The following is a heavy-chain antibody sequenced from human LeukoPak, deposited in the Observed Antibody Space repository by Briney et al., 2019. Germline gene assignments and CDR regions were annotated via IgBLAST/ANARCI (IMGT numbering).Heavy chain of an antibody. D-gene: IGHD3-3*01. Sequence: SEPLSLTCAVYGESFSGYYWSWLRQPPGKGLEWIGEINHSGSTNYNPSLKSRVTISVDTSKNQFSLKLSSVTAADTAVYYCARVRTTIFGVVTRSFDYWGQGTLVTVSS. CDR3: ARVRTTIFGVVTRSFDY. CDR1: GESFSGYY. J-gene: IGHJ4*02. V-gene: IGHV4-34*01. CDR2: INHSGST.